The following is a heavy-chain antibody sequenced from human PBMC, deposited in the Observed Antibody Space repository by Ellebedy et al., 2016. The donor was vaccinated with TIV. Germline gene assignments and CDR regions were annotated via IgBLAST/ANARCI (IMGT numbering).Heavy chain of an antibody. J-gene: IGHJ4*02. CDR1: GGSISSSNW. Sequence: SETLSLTCAVSGGSISSSNWWSWVRQPPGKGLEWIGYIYYSGSTNYNPSLKSRVTISVDTSKNQFSLKLSSVTAADTAVYYCARDRGSAGGFDYWGQGTLVTVSS. CDR2: IYYSGST. D-gene: IGHD2-15*01. V-gene: IGHV4-4*02. CDR3: ARDRGSAGGFDY.